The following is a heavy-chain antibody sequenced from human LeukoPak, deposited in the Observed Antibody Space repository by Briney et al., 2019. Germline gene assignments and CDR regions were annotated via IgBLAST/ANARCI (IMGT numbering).Heavy chain of an antibody. D-gene: IGHD3-22*01. CDR3: ANNYYDSSGYYLGYFDY. V-gene: IGHV3-30*18. CDR1: GFTFSSYG. J-gene: IGHJ4*02. Sequence: PGGSLRLSCAASGFTFSSYGMHWVRQAPGKGLEWVAVISYDGSNKYYADSVKGRFTISRDNSKNTLYLQMNSLRAEDTAVYYCANNYYDSSGYYLGYFDYWGQGTLVTVSS. CDR2: ISYDGSNK.